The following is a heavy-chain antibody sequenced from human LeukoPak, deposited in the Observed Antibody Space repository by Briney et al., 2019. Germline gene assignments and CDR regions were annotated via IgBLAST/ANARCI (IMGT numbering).Heavy chain of an antibody. D-gene: IGHD3-22*01. Sequence: ASVKVSCKASGYTFTRYDINWVRQATGQGLEWMGWMNPNSGNTGYAQKFQGRVTMTRNTSISTAYMELSSLRSEDTAVYYCARVRYYYDSSDYWGQGTLVTVSS. CDR3: ARVRYYYDSSDY. V-gene: IGHV1-8*01. J-gene: IGHJ4*02. CDR2: MNPNSGNT. CDR1: GYTFTRYD.